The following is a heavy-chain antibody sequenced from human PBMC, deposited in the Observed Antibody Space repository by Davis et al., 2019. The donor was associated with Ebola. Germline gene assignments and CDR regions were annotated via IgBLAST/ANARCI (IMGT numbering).Heavy chain of an antibody. V-gene: IGHV3-33*01. CDR3: ASEGGDYEGGFDY. Sequence: PGGSLRLSCAASGFTFSSYGMHWVRQAPGKGLEWVAVIWYDGSNKYYADSVKGRFTISRDNSKNTLYLQMNSLRAEDTAVYYCASEGGDYEGGFDYWGQGTLVTVSS. CDR1: GFTFSSYG. J-gene: IGHJ4*02. D-gene: IGHD4-17*01. CDR2: IWYDGSNK.